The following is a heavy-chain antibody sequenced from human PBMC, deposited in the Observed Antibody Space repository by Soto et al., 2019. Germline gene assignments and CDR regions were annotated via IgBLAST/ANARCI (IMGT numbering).Heavy chain of an antibody. CDR3: ARIAADELMLPGAFDI. D-gene: IGHD1-7*01. CDR2: IYYSGST. J-gene: IGHJ3*02. CDR1: GGSISNSSYY. Sequence: SETLSLTCTVSGGSISNSSYYWGWIRQPRGKGLEWIGSIYYSGSTYYNPSLKSRVTISVDTSKNQFSLKLSSVTAADTAVYYCARIAADELMLPGAFDIWGQGTMVTVSS. V-gene: IGHV4-39*01.